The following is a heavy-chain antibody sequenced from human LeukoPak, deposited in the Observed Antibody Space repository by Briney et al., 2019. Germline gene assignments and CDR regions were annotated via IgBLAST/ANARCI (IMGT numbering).Heavy chain of an antibody. J-gene: IGHJ3*02. V-gene: IGHV5-51*01. Sequence: KTGESLKISYKGSGYSFTSYWIAWVRQMPGKGLEWMGIIYPVDSDTRYSPSFQGQVTISADKSIATAYLQWSSLKASDTAMYYCARQGGSGSQRAFDIWGQGTMVTVSS. CDR2: IYPVDSDT. CDR1: GYSFTSYW. CDR3: ARQGGSGSQRAFDI. D-gene: IGHD3-10*01.